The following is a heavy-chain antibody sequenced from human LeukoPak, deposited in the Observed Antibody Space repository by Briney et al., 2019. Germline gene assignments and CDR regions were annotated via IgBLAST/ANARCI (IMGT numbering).Heavy chain of an antibody. CDR3: AELGITMIGGV. CDR1: GFTFSDYN. V-gene: IGHV3-11*04. D-gene: IGHD3-10*02. J-gene: IGHJ6*04. Sequence: GGSLRLSCAASGFTFSDYNMRWIRQAPGKGLEWVSSISRSGSTKYYADSVKGRFTISRDNAKNSLYLQMNSMRAEDTAVYYCAELGITMIGGVWGKGTTVTISS. CDR2: ISRSGSTK.